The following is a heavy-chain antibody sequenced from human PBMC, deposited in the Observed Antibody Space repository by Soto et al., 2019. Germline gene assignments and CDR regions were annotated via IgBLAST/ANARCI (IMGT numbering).Heavy chain of an antibody. Sequence: QVLLVQSGAEVKKPGSSVKVSCKDSGGTFSTHAFSWVRQAPGQGLECMGGIIPIVGTTKYAQKFQGRVTVTADESTSTAYMDLSNLRSEDTALYYCARTTVSPPYSYYYYGLDVWGQGDTITVSS. CDR2: IIPIVGTT. CDR1: GGTFSTHA. D-gene: IGHD4-4*01. V-gene: IGHV1-69*12. CDR3: ARTTVSPPYSYYYYGLDV. J-gene: IGHJ6*02.